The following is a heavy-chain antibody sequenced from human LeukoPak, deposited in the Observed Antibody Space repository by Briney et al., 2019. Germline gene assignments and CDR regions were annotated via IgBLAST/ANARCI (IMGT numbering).Heavy chain of an antibody. CDR2: ISGSGGST. CDR3: AKTATIFGVVPIIS. Sequence: GGSLGLSCAASGFTFSSYAMSWVRQAPGKGLEWVSAISGSGGSTYYADSVKGRFTISRDNSKNTLYLQMNSLRAEDTAVYYCAKTATIFGVVPIISWGQGTLVTVSS. V-gene: IGHV3-23*01. D-gene: IGHD3-3*01. CDR1: GFTFSSYA. J-gene: IGHJ4*02.